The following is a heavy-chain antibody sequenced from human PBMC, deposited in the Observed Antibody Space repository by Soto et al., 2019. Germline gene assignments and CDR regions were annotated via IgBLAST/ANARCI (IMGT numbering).Heavy chain of an antibody. D-gene: IGHD6-19*01. Sequence: EVQLVESGGGLMRPGGSLRLSCTASGFTFDNYDMHWVRQRAGKGLEWVAAIGTTGHPYYPGSGKGRFTISRENVKNSLFLQVNDLKAGDTAVYYCARGSSGSYADLDYWGHGTLVTVSA. CDR2: IGTTGHP. CDR1: GFTFDNYD. V-gene: IGHV3-13*05. J-gene: IGHJ4*01. CDR3: ARGSSGSYADLDY.